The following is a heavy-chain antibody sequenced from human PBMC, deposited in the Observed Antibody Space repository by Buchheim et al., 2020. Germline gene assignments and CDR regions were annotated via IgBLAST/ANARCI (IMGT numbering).Heavy chain of an antibody. CDR1: GGSISNYY. Sequence: QVQLQESGPGLVKPSETLSLTCTVSGGSISNYYWSWIRQTPGKGLEWIGYIYYTGSTNYNPSLTSRVTISVDTSKNQFSLRLSSVTAADTAVYYYAIWGYGMDVWGQGTT. V-gene: IGHV4-59*08. J-gene: IGHJ6*02. CDR3: AIWGYGMDV. CDR2: IYYTGST. D-gene: IGHD3-16*01.